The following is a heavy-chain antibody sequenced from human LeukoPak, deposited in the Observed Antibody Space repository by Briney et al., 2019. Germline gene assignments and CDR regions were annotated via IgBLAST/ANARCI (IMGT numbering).Heavy chain of an antibody. CDR2: ISGGSNNI. V-gene: IGHV3-23*01. CDR3: AKDQGTAIFGMIIPDWYFDL. CDR1: GFTFSSYA. Sequence: PGGSLRLSCAASGFTFSSYAMNWVRQAPEKGLEWVSSISGGSNNINYAGSVKGRFTTSRDNSQNTLYLQMNSLRADDTAVYYCAKDQGTAIFGMIIPDWYFDLWGRGTLVTVSS. J-gene: IGHJ2*01. D-gene: IGHD3-3*01.